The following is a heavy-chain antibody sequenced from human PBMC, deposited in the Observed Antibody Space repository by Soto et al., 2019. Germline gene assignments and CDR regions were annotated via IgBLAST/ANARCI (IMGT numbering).Heavy chain of an antibody. CDR1: GGSISSSSYY. D-gene: IGHD6-6*01. Sequence: QLQLQESGPGLVKPSETLSLTCTVSGGSISSSSYYWGWIRQPPGKGLEWIGSIYYSGSTYYNPSLKSRVTISVDTSKNQFSLKLSSVTAADTAVYYCARLPIIAARALDYWGQGTLVTVSS. J-gene: IGHJ4*02. V-gene: IGHV4-39*01. CDR3: ARLPIIAARALDY. CDR2: IYYSGST.